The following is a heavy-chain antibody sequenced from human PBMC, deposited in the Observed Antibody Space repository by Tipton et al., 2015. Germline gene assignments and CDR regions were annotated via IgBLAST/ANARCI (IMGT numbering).Heavy chain of an antibody. CDR2: ISGSGGST. D-gene: IGHD4-17*01. J-gene: IGHJ4*02. CDR3: ARDDYGAVDY. Sequence: SLRLSCAASGFTFSSYAMNWVRQAPGKGLEWVSSISGSGGSTIYADSVKGRFTISRDISKNMVYLQMNSLRDEDTAVYYCARDDYGAVDYWGQGTLVTVSS. V-gene: IGHV3-23*01. CDR1: GFTFSSYA.